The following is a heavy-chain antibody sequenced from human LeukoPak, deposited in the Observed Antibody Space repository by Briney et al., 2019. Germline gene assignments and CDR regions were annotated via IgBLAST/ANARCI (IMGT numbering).Heavy chain of an antibody. V-gene: IGHV3-74*01. CDR2: INDDGSFR. CDR1: GITFSGAW. CDR3: ARVSGPGMNEYYHL. D-gene: IGHD3-10*01. J-gene: IGHJ1*01. Sequence: PGGSLRLSCAAPGITFSGAWMHWVRQAPGKGLVWGSRINDDGSFRRYANSVKGRFTISRDNAKNTLFLQMDSLRAEDTAVYYCARVSGPGMNEYYHLWGQGTLVTVSS.